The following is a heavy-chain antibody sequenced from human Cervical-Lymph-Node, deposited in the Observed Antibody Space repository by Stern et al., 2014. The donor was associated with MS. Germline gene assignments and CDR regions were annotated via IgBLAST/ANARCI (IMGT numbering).Heavy chain of an antibody. CDR3: ATSASGWDNPYHFYGMDV. V-gene: IGHV1-69*01. J-gene: IGHJ6*02. D-gene: IGHD6-19*01. Sequence: VQLVESGAEVKKPGASVKVSCKASGDTFSRYAFSWVRQAPGQGLAWMGGIIPISGEATYAQKFRGRITLTKDESTSTAYMELRSLRSEDAAVYYCATSASGWDNPYHFYGMDVWGHGTTVTVSS. CDR2: IIPISGEA. CDR1: GDTFSRYA.